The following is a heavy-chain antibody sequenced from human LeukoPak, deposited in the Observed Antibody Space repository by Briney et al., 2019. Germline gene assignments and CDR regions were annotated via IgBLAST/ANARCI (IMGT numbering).Heavy chain of an antibody. D-gene: IGHD5-24*01. V-gene: IGHV4-30-4*01. CDR3: ARTSQRWLQLVDY. Sequence: SQTLSLTCTVSGGSISSGDYYWTWIRQPPGKGLEWIGYIYYTGSTYYNPSLKSRITISVDTSKNQFSLKLSSVTAADTAVYYCARTSQRWLQLVDYWGQGTLVTVSS. CDR1: GGSISSGDYY. CDR2: IYYTGST. J-gene: IGHJ4*02.